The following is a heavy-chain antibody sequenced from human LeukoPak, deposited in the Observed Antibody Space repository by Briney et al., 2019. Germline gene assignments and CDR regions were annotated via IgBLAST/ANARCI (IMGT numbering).Heavy chain of an antibody. J-gene: IGHJ4*02. Sequence: PSETLSLTCAVYGGSFSGDYWNWMRQPPGKGLEGIGEINHSGSTNSNPSLKSRVTISVDRSKNQSSLKLSSVTAADTAVYYCARRPRYSSGWYYFDSWGQGTLVTVSS. CDR1: GGSFSGDY. D-gene: IGHD6-19*01. V-gene: IGHV4-34*01. CDR2: INHSGST. CDR3: ARRPRYSSGWYYFDS.